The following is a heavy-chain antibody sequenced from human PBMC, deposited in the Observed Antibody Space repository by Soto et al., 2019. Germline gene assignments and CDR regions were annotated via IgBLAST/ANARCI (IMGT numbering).Heavy chain of an antibody. CDR1: GFTFSSYA. CDR2: ITGNGGYT. CDR3: AKLTGDSWGYFDS. D-gene: IGHD2-21*02. Sequence: EVQLLESGGGLVQPGGSLRLSCAASGFTFSSYAMSWVRQAPGKGLEWVSAITGNGGYTYYADPVKGRFTISRDNSKNTLYLQMNSLGAEDTAVYYCAKLTGDSWGYFDSWGQGTLVTVSS. J-gene: IGHJ4*02. V-gene: IGHV3-23*01.